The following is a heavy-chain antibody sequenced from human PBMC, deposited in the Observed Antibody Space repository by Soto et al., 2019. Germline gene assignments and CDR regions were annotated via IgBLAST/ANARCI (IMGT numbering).Heavy chain of an antibody. V-gene: IGHV4-59*08. CDR1: GGSIRSYY. CDR2: IYYSGST. Sequence: SATLSLTCTVSGGSIRSYYWSWIRQPPGKGLEWIGSIYYSGSTNYKPSLKSRVTISVDTSKNQFSLKLNSVTAADTAVYYCARQGGWFDPWGQGTLVTVSS. J-gene: IGHJ5*02. D-gene: IGHD1-26*01. CDR3: ARQGGWFDP.